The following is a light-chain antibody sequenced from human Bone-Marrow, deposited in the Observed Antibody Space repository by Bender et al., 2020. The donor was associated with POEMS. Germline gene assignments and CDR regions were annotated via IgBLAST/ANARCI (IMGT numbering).Light chain of an antibody. CDR1: SSDVGSSNY. J-gene: IGLJ2*01. CDR2: DVS. CDR3: CSYTGSNTLL. Sequence: QSALTQPASVSGSPGQSITISCTGTSSDVGSSNYVSWYQQHPDKAPKLIIYDVSIRPSGLSNRYSGSKSGNTASLTISGLHSEDEAEYFCCSYTGSNTLLFGGGTNLTV. V-gene: IGLV2-14*03.